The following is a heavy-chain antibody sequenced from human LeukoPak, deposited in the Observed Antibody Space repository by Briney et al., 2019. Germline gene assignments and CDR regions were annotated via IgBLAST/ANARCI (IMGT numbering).Heavy chain of an antibody. Sequence: ASVKVSCKASGYTFTSYGIHWVRQAPGQGLEWMGWISAYNGNTNYAQKLQGRVTMTTDTSTSTAYMELRRLRSDDTAVYYCARRTTKEDLDYWGQGTLVTVSS. V-gene: IGHV1-18*01. D-gene: IGHD1-14*01. CDR3: ARRTTKEDLDY. CDR2: ISAYNGNT. CDR1: GYTFTSYG. J-gene: IGHJ4*02.